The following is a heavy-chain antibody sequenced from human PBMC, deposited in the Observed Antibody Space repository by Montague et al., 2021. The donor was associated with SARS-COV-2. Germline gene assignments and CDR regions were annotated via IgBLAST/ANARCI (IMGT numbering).Heavy chain of an antibody. CDR3: ARAQTTCFIANCVNYFDY. D-gene: IGHD2-2*01. J-gene: IGHJ4*02. V-gene: IGHV4-59*01. CDR1: SWNSGAY. Sequence: SETLSLTCSRLGSWNSGAYRKSTRLHSRHHRHWYAVICFRGSTNYNPSLKSRVTISIDTPKNQFSPKLRSVTAADTAVYFCARAQTTCFIANCVNYFDYWGQGALVTVAS. CDR2: ICFRGST.